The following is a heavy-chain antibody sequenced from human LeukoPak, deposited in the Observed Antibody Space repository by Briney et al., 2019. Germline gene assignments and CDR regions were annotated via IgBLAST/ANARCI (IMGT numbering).Heavy chain of an antibody. Sequence: GGSLRLSCATSGFTFSSYAMSWVRQAPGKGLEWVSAISGSGGSTYYADSVKGRFTISRDNSKNTLYLQMNSLRAEDTAVYYCAKTSDYYDSSGYFDYWGQGTLVTVSS. D-gene: IGHD3-22*01. J-gene: IGHJ4*02. CDR3: AKTSDYYDSSGYFDY. CDR2: ISGSGGST. CDR1: GFTFSSYA. V-gene: IGHV3-23*01.